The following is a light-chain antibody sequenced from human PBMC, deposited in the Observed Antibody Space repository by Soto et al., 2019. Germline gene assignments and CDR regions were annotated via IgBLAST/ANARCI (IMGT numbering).Light chain of an antibody. Sequence: QSVLTQPPSASGTPGKRVTISCSGSSSNIGSNTVNWYQQPPGTAPKLLIYSNNQRPSGVPDRFSGSNSGTSASLAISGLQSEDEADYYCAAWDDSLNGLVFGGGTKLTVL. V-gene: IGLV1-44*01. J-gene: IGLJ3*02. CDR1: SSNIGSNT. CDR3: AAWDDSLNGLV. CDR2: SNN.